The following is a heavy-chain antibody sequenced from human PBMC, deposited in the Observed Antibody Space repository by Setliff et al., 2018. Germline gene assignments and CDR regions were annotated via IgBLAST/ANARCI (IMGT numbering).Heavy chain of an antibody. V-gene: IGHV4-59*01. CDR2: IHSSGRS. Sequence: SETLSLTCSVAGGSMTDFFWHWIRQPPGKGLEWIGYIHSSGRSNYNPSLKSRVTISVDTSKNQFSLKLSAVTAADTAVYYWARDFSTPRFGVARGSYYYYYLDVWGKGTTVTVSS. CDR1: GGSMTDFF. CDR3: ARDFSTPRFGVARGSYYYYYLDV. D-gene: IGHD3-3*01. J-gene: IGHJ6*03.